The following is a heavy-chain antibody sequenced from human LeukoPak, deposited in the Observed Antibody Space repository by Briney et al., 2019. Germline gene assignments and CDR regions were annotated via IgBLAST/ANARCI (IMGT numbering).Heavy chain of an antibody. CDR3: AGGVVVPAAVDY. J-gene: IGHJ4*02. D-gene: IGHD2-2*01. Sequence: GGSLRLSCAASGFTFSNSAMSWVRQAPGKGLEWVSYISSSGSTIYYADSVKGRFTISRDNAKNSLYLQMNSLRAEDTAVYYCAGGVVVPAAVDYWGQGTLVTVSS. CDR2: ISSSGSTI. V-gene: IGHV3-11*01. CDR1: GFTFSNSA.